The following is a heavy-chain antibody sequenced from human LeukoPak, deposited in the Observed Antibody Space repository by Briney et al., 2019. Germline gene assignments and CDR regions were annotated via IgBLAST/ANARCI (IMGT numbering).Heavy chain of an antibody. Sequence: GGSLRLSCAASGFTFRSCALSWVRQAPGKGLEWVSAISASGGKTWYVDSMKGRFTISRDNSKNTLYLQMNSLRAEDTAVYYCAKDPIVFNSGDYYFGAYDIWCQGTMVTVSS. D-gene: IGHD2-21*02. J-gene: IGHJ3*02. CDR2: ISASGGKT. V-gene: IGHV3-23*01. CDR3: AKDPIVFNSGDYYFGAYDI. CDR1: GFTFRSCA.